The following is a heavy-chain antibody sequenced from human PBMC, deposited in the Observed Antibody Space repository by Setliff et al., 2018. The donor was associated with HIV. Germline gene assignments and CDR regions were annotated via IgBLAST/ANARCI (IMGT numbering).Heavy chain of an antibody. D-gene: IGHD6-19*01. J-gene: IGHJ5*02. CDR1: GYTLTGYY. V-gene: IGHV1-2*02. CDR2: INPHSGNT. CDR3: ARGGALSGFFFPNWLDP. Sequence: ASVKVSCKASGYTLTGYYMHWVRLAPGLGLEWMGWINPHSGNTDFAQRFQGRITMTRDTSINTVYMDLSRLTSDDTGIYYCARGGALSGFFFPNWLDPWGQGTWGTVS.